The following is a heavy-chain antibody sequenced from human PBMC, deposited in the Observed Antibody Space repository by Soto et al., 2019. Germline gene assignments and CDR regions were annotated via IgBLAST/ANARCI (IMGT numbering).Heavy chain of an antibody. CDR2: IYYSGST. J-gene: IGHJ5*02. D-gene: IGHD3-10*01. V-gene: IGHV4-59*01. CDR3: AREFTMVRGVSNWFDP. CDR1: GFSISSYY. Sequence: SETLSLTCTVSGFSISSYYWSWIRQPPGKGLEWIGYIYYSGSTNYNPSLKSRVTISVDTSKNQFSLKLSSVTAADTAVYYCAREFTMVRGVSNWFDPWGQGTLVTVSS.